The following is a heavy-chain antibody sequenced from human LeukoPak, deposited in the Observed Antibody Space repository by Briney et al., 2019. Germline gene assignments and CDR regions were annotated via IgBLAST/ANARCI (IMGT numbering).Heavy chain of an antibody. D-gene: IGHD3-10*01. CDR1: GFTFSIYT. Sequence: PGRSLRLSCAASGFTFSIYTMRWVRQAPGKGLEWVALISYDGSNEYYADSVQGRFSISRDNSKNMMYLQMNSLRAEDTAVFYCARPYSGFFAAFDIWGQGTMVTVSS. V-gene: IGHV3-30*04. CDR3: ARPYSGFFAAFDI. J-gene: IGHJ3*02. CDR2: ISYDGSNE.